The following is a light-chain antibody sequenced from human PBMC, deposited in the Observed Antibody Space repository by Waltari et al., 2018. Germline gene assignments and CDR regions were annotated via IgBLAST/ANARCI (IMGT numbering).Light chain of an antibody. CDR1: QTVRSY. J-gene: IGKJ2*01. CDR2: DAS. CDR3: QQRSNWPYT. Sequence: DIVLTQSPATLSLSPGERATLSCRASQTVRSYLAWYQQKPGQAPRLLIFDASSRAPGIPAKFSGSGSGTDFTLTVSNLEPEDFAVYYCQQRSNWPYTFGQGTRVEIK. V-gene: IGKV3-11*01.